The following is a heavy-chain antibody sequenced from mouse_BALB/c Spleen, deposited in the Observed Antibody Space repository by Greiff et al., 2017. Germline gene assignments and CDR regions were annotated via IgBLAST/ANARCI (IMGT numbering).Heavy chain of an antibody. J-gene: IGHJ2*01. V-gene: IGHV5-6-5*01. CDR3: ARRGLYYFDY. CDR2: ISSGGST. Sequence: EVKLMESGGGLVQPGGSLKLSCAASGFTFSSYAMSWVRQTPEKRLEWVASISSGGSTYYPDSVKGRFTISRDNARNILYLQMSSLGSEDTAMYYCARRGLYYFDYWGQGTTLTVSA. CDR1: GFTFSSYA.